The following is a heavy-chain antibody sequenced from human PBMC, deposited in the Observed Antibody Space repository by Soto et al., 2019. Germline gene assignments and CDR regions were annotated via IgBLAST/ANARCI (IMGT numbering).Heavy chain of an antibody. CDR3: TTDSYITSIIVRFDY. D-gene: IGHD3-10*01. Sequence: PGGSLGLSCAASGFTFSNAWINWVRQAPGKGLEWVGRVKSKNDGGTTDFAAPVKGRFAISRDDSKNMVYLEMNSLQTEDTAIYYCTTDSYITSIIVRFDYWGHGTLVTGSS. CDR2: VKSKNDGGTT. J-gene: IGHJ4*01. CDR1: GFTFSNAW. V-gene: IGHV3-15*07.